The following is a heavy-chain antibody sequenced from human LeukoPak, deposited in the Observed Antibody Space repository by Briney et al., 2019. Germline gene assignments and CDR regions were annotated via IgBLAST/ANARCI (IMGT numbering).Heavy chain of an antibody. CDR1: GGSFSGYY. Sequence: SETLSLTCAVYGGSFSGYYWSWIRQPPGKGLEWIGEINHSGSTNYNPSLKSRVTISVGTSKNQFSLKLSSVTAADTAVYYCARAATITAFDIWGQGTMVTVSS. V-gene: IGHV4-34*01. J-gene: IGHJ3*02. CDR2: INHSGST. D-gene: IGHD5-12*01. CDR3: ARAATITAFDI.